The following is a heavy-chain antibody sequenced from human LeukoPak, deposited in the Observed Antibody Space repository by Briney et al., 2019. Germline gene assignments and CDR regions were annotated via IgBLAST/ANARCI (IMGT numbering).Heavy chain of an antibody. CDR2: IHYTGST. CDR3: ARGGYYGSGNDFRFDP. J-gene: IGHJ5*02. CDR1: GGSISSYY. Sequence: SETLSLTCTVSGGSISSYYWSWIRQPPGKGLECIGYIHYTGSTNYNASLKSRVTISVDTSKNQFSLKLNSVTAADTAVYCCARGGYYGSGNDFRFDPWGQGTLVTVSS. D-gene: IGHD3-10*01. V-gene: IGHV4-59*01.